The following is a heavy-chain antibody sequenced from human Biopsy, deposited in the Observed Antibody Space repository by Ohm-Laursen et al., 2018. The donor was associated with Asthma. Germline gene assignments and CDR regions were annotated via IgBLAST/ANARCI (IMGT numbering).Heavy chain of an antibody. Sequence: ASVKVSCKASGYAFTTYSLNWGRQAPGQGLEWMGWISGKNGDTNYAQTLQCRLTMTADTSTNTAYMELRSLRSDDTAVYCCARGYSGSDRIVYYYSGLEVWDQGTTVTVSS. CDR1: GYAFTTYS. D-gene: IGHD5-12*01. J-gene: IGHJ6*02. CDR3: ARGYSGSDRIVYYYSGLEV. CDR2: ISGKNGDT. V-gene: IGHV1-18*04.